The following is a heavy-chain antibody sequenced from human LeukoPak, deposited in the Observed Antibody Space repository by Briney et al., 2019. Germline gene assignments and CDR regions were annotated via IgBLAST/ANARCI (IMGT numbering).Heavy chain of an antibody. CDR3: TREGILAGVDY. V-gene: IGHV3-7*01. D-gene: IGHD6-13*01. CDR2: IKQDGSEK. Sequence: GGSLRLSCAASGFTFTSYWMSWVRQAPGKGLEWVANIKQDGSEKNYVDSVKGRFTISRDNAKNSMSLQMNSLRAEDTAVYYCTREGILAGVDYWGQGTLVTVSS. CDR1: GFTFTSYW. J-gene: IGHJ4*02.